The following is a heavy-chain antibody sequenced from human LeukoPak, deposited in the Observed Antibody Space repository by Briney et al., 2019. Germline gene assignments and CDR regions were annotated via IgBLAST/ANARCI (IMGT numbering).Heavy chain of an antibody. D-gene: IGHD3-3*01. CDR1: VFTFTSYA. J-gene: IGHJ4*02. CDR3: AKDSSGDYDYWSGYSPFDY. Sequence: GGSLRLSCADSVFTFTSYAMSWVRLAPGKGLEWVSAISGSGGSTYYADSVKGGFTISRDNSNNTLYLQMNSLRAEDTAVYYCAKDSSGDYDYWSGYSPFDYWGQGTLVTVSS. CDR2: ISGSGGST. V-gene: IGHV3-23*01.